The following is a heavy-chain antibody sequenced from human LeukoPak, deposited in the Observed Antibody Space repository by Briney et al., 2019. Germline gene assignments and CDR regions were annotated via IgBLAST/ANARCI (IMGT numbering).Heavy chain of an antibody. D-gene: IGHD5-18*01. J-gene: IGHJ4*02. Sequence: GESLKISCTASGYSFTNYWIGWVRQMPGKGLEWVGIIDPSDSETRYTPSFQGRVTIPADKSLSTAYLQWNSLKASDTAMYYCARQTAMGRSGDYWGQGTLVTVSS. V-gene: IGHV5-51*01. CDR3: ARQTAMGRSGDY. CDR1: GYSFTNYW. CDR2: IDPSDSET.